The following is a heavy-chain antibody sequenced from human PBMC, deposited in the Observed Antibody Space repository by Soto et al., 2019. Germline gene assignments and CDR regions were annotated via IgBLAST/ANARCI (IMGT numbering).Heavy chain of an antibody. Sequence: SETLSLTCAVYCGSFSGYYWSWIRQPPGKGLEWIGEINHSGSTNYNPSLKSRVTISVDTSKNQFSLKLSSVTAADTAVYYCARATAYSSSWSIYYYYGMDVWGQGTTVTVSS. CDR1: CGSFSGYY. CDR2: INHSGST. D-gene: IGHD6-13*01. J-gene: IGHJ6*02. V-gene: IGHV4-34*01. CDR3: ARATAYSSSWSIYYYYGMDV.